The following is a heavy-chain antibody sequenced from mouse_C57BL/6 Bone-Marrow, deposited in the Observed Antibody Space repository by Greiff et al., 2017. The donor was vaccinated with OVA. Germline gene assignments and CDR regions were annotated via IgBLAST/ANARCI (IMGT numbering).Heavy chain of an antibody. CDR1: GYTFTSYW. V-gene: IGHV1-72*01. CDR2: IDPNSGGT. J-gene: IGHJ4*01. Sequence: QVQLQQPGAELVKPGASVKLSCKASGYTFTSYWMHWVKQRPGLGLEWIGRIDPNSGGTKYNEKFKSKATLTVDKPSSTAYMQLSSLTSEDSAVYYCARSRDYAMDYWGQGTSVTVSS. CDR3: ARSRDYAMDY.